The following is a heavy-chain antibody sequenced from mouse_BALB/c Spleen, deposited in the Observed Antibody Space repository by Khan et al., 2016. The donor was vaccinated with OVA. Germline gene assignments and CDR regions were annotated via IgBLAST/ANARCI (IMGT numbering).Heavy chain of an antibody. J-gene: IGHJ2*01. CDR2: INSNGGST. V-gene: IGHV5-6-3*01. CDR1: GFTFSSYG. Sequence: EVELVESGGGLVKPGGSLKLSCAASGFTFSSYGMSWVRQTPDKRLELVATINSNGGSTYYPESVKGRFTISRDKSKNTLYLQMSILNAEDTAMYYCARMARTINWGQGTTLTVSS. CDR3: ARMARTIN.